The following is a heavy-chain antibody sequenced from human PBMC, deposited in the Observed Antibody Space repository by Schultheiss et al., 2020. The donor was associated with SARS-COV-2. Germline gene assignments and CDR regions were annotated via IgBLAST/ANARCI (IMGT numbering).Heavy chain of an antibody. CDR2: IYPGDSDT. J-gene: IGHJ6*02. D-gene: IGHD1-1*01. CDR3: ALWNDVIARNYGMDV. V-gene: IGHV5-51*01. Sequence: GGSLRLSCAASGFTFDDYAMHWVRQAPGKGLEWMGIIYPGDSDTRYSPSFQGQVTISADKSISTAYLQWSSLKASDTAMYYCALWNDVIARNYGMDVWGQGTTVTVSS. CDR1: GFTFDDYA.